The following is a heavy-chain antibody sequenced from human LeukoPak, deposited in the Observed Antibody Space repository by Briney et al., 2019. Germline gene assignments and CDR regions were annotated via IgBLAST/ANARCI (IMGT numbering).Heavy chain of an antibody. Sequence: GGSLRLSCAASGFTFSSYSMNWVRQAPGKGLEWVSAISGSGGSTYYADSVKGRFTISRDNSKNTLYLQMNSLRAEDTAVYYCAKDLREYYSSGWFDPWGQGTLVTVSS. V-gene: IGHV3-23*01. J-gene: IGHJ5*02. CDR1: GFTFSSYS. CDR3: AKDLREYYSSGWFDP. D-gene: IGHD3-10*01. CDR2: ISGSGGST.